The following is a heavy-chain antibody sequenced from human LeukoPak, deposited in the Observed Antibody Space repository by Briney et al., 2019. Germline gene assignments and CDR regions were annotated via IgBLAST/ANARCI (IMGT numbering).Heavy chain of an antibody. CDR3: AKARGFCSGGSCYNPFDP. V-gene: IGHV3-23*01. Sequence: GGSLRLSCAASGFTVSSNYMSWVRQAPGKGLEWVSGISGSDGSTYYADSVKGRFTISRDYSKNTLYVQMNSLRAEDTAVYYCAKARGFCSGGSCYNPFDPWGQGTLVTVSS. D-gene: IGHD2-15*01. CDR2: ISGSDGST. J-gene: IGHJ5*02. CDR1: GFTVSSNY.